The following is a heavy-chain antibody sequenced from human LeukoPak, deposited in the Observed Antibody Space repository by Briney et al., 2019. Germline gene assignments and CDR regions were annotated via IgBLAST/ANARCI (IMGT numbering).Heavy chain of an antibody. CDR3: ASWTQSTSF. Sequence: GGSLRLSCAASGFTVSSNYMSWVRQAPGKGLEWVAVIWYDGSNKYYADSVKGRFTISRDNSKNTLYLQMNSLRAEDTAVYYCASWTQSTSFWGQGTLVTVSS. J-gene: IGHJ4*02. V-gene: IGHV3-33*08. CDR1: GFTVSSNY. D-gene: IGHD2-2*01. CDR2: IWYDGSNK.